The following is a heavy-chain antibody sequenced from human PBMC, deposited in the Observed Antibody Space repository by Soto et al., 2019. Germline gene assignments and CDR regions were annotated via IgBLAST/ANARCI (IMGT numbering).Heavy chain of an antibody. J-gene: IGHJ4*02. D-gene: IGHD3-22*01. CDR3: AREGGEGYYDSSGYAY. Sequence: QRLSCAASGFTFSSYAMHWVRQAQGKGLEWVAVISYEGSNKYYADSVKGRFTISRDNSKNTLYLQMNSLRAEDTAVYYCAREGGEGYYDSSGYAYWGQGTLLTVSS. CDR1: GFTFSSYA. CDR2: ISYEGSNK. V-gene: IGHV3-30-3*01.